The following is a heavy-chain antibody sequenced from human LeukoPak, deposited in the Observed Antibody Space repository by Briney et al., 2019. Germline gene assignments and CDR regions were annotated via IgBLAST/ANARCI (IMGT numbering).Heavy chain of an antibody. J-gene: IGHJ3*02. Sequence: ASVKVSCKASGYTFTSYYMHWVRQAPGQGLEWMGIINPSGGSTSYAQKFQGRGTMTRDTSTSTVYMELSSLRSEDTAVYYCARDDIAVAGPDAFDIWGQGTMVTVSS. V-gene: IGHV1-46*01. CDR3: ARDDIAVAGPDAFDI. D-gene: IGHD6-19*01. CDR1: GYTFTSYY. CDR2: INPSGGST.